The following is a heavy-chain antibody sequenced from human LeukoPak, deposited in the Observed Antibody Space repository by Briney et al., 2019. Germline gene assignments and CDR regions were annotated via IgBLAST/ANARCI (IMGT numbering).Heavy chain of an antibody. D-gene: IGHD4-23*01. J-gene: IGHJ4*02. CDR2: ISSSSSYI. CDR1: GFTFSSYS. Sequence: PGGSLRLSCAASGFTFSSYSMNWVRQAPGKGLEWVSSISSSSSYIYYADSVKGRVTISRDNAKNSLYLQMNSLRAEDTAVYYCARSYGGNSPSFDYWGQGTLVTVSS. V-gene: IGHV3-21*01. CDR3: ARSYGGNSPSFDY.